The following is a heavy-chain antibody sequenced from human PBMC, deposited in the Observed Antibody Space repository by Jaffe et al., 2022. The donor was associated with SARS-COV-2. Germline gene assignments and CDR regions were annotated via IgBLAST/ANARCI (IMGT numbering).Heavy chain of an antibody. J-gene: IGHJ3*02. CDR1: GFTFDDYA. Sequence: EVQLVESGGGLVQPGRSLRLSCAASGFTFDDYAMHWVRQAPGKGLEWVSGISWNSGSIGYADSVKGRFTISRDNAKNSLYLQMNSLRAEDTALYYCAKAQRIAAAGIDIWGQGTMVTVSS. CDR3: AKAQRIAAAGIDI. V-gene: IGHV3-9*01. D-gene: IGHD6-13*01. CDR2: ISWNSGSI.